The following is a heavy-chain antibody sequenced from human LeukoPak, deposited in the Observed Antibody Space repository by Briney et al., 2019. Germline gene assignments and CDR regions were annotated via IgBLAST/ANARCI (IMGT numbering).Heavy chain of an antibody. V-gene: IGHV3-43*01. D-gene: IGHD3-22*01. CDR3: ARDGAYDDSSGYYYGSEYFDY. J-gene: IGHJ4*02. CDR2: ISWDGGST. CDR1: GFTFDDYT. Sequence: GGSLRLSCAPSGFTFDDYTMHCVRQAPGKGLEWVSLISWDGGSTYYADSVKGRFTISRDNAKNSLYLRMNSLRAEDTAVYFCARDGAYDDSSGYYYGSEYFDYWGQGTLVTVSS.